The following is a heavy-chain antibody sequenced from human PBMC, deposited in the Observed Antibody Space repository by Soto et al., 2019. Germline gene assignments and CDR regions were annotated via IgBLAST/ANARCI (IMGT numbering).Heavy chain of an antibody. Sequence: PGGSLRLSCAASGFSFSSYGMHWVRQAPDKGLEWVAMIWYDGSNKYYVDSVKGRFTISRDNSKNTLDLQMNRLSAADTAVYYCARAPLNIAAAGTGPDYWGQGTLVTVSS. CDR3: ARAPLNIAAAGTGPDY. CDR1: GFSFSSYG. D-gene: IGHD6-13*01. V-gene: IGHV3-33*01. J-gene: IGHJ4*02. CDR2: IWYDGSNK.